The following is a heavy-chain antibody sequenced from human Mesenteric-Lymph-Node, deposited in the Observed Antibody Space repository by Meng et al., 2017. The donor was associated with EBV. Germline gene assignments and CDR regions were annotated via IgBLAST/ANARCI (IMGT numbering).Heavy chain of an antibody. CDR2: IHHSETA. CDR3: ARQGYCRTTTCSTWFDP. V-gene: IGHV4-34*01. CDR1: GGSFSGYS. Sequence: VQVQASGAGLLKPSGTLSLTCVIYGGSFSGYSWNWIRQAPGKGLEWIGKIHHSETADYNPSLEDRVIISADTSKNQFSLKLTSVTASDTAVYYCARQGYCRTTTCSTWFDPWGQGTLVTVSS. D-gene: IGHD2-2*01. J-gene: IGHJ5*02.